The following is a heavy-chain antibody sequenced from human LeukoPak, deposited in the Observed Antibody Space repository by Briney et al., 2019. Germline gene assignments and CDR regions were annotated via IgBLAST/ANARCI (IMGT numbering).Heavy chain of an antibody. Sequence: ASVKVSCKASGGTFSSYAINWVRQATGQGLEWMGWMNPNSGNTGYAQKFQGRVTITRNTSISTAYMELSSLRSEDTAVYYCARGAGRAATGYYFDYWGQGTLVTVSS. CDR2: MNPNSGNT. D-gene: IGHD2-15*01. CDR1: GGTFSSYA. CDR3: ARGAGRAATGYYFDY. J-gene: IGHJ4*02. V-gene: IGHV1-8*03.